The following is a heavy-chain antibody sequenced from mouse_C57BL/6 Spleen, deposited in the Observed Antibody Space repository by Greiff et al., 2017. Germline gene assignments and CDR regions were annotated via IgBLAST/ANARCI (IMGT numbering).Heavy chain of an antibody. V-gene: IGHV1-63*01. D-gene: IGHD2-3*01. CDR2: IYPGGGYT. Sequence: VKLQESGAELVRPGTSVKMSCKASGYTFTNYWLGWAKQRPGHGLEWIGDIYPGGGYTNYNEKFKGKATLTAAKSSSTAYMQFSSLTSEDSAIYYCARWIYDGYYYAMDYWGQGTSVTVSS. CDR1: GYTFTNYW. CDR3: ARWIYDGYYYAMDY. J-gene: IGHJ4*01.